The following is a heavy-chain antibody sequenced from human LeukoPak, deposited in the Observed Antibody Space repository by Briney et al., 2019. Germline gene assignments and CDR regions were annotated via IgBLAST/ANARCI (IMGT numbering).Heavy chain of an antibody. J-gene: IGHJ3*02. CDR1: GFTFSSYA. CDR2: ISGSGGST. Sequence: GGSLRLSCAASGFTFSSYAISWVRQAPGKGLEWVSAISGSGGSTHYADSVKGRFTISRDNSKNTLYLQMNSLRAEDTAVYYCAKRFLTGWFGELSGAFDIWGQGTVVTVSS. V-gene: IGHV3-23*01. CDR3: AKRFLTGWFGELSGAFDI. D-gene: IGHD3-10*01.